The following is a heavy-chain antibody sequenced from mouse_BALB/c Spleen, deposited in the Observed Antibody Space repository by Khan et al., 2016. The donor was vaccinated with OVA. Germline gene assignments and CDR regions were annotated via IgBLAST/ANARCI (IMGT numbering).Heavy chain of an antibody. Sequence: QVQLQQSGPELVKPGASVKMSCKASGYTFTDYDIRWVKQRTGQGLEWIGEIYPGSGSTYYNEKFKGKAPLTADKSSNTAYMQRSSPTSEDSAVYFCAKSFYGNYYAMAYWGQGTAVTVSS. CDR2: IYPGSGST. V-gene: IGHV1-77*01. J-gene: IGHJ4*01. D-gene: IGHD2-1*01. CDR1: GYTFTDYD. CDR3: AKSFYGNYYAMAY.